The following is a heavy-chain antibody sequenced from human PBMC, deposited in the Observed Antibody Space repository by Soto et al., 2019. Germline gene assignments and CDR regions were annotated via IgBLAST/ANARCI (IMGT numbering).Heavy chain of an antibody. CDR1: GGSISSSNYY. CDR2: IYYSGST. D-gene: IGHD3-10*01. V-gene: IGHV4-39*01. CDR3: ARSYHYGSGSFRYFDY. J-gene: IGHJ4*02. Sequence: QLQLQESGPGLVKPSETLSLTCTVSGGSISSSNYYWGWIRQPPGKGLEWIGYIYYSGSTYYNPSRKSRVTMSVHTSKNQFSRKLSSVTAADMAVYYCARSYHYGSGSFRYFDYWGQGTLVTVSS.